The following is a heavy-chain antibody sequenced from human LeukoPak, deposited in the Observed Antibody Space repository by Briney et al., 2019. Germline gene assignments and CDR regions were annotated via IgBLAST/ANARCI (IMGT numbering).Heavy chain of an antibody. J-gene: IGHJ4*02. D-gene: IGHD3-3*01. CDR1: GFAFNIFG. V-gene: IGHV3-23*01. CDR2: ISGSGGST. Sequence: PGGSLRRSCAASGFAFNIFGMNWVRQAPGKGLEWVSAISGSGGSTYYADSVKGRFTISRDNSKNTLYLQMNSLRAEDTAVYYCAKHLSSVYDFWSGPLCDYWGQGTLVTVSS. CDR3: AKHLSSVYDFWSGPLCDY.